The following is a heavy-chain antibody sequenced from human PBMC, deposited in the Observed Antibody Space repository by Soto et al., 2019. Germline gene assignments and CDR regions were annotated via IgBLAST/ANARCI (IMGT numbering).Heavy chain of an antibody. D-gene: IGHD2-2*02. J-gene: IGHJ6*02. V-gene: IGHV4-59*01. CDR2: IYYSGST. CDR3: ARAVVVPAAILGASYYYYYGMDV. Sequence: SETLSLTCTVSGGSISSYYWSWIRQPPGKGLEWIGYIYYSGSTNYNPSLKSRVTISVDTSKNQFTLKLSSVTAADTAVYYCARAVVVPAAILGASYYYYYGMDVWGQGTTVTVSS. CDR1: GGSISSYY.